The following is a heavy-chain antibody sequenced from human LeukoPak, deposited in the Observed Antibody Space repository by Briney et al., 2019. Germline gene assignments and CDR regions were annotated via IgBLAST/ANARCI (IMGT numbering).Heavy chain of an antibody. D-gene: IGHD1-26*01. CDR1: GFSFSSYN. J-gene: IGHJ6*03. Sequence: GGSLRLSCEASGFSFSSYNMDWVRQTPGKGLEWISSITTSSSYTFYADSVKGRFTISRDNARNSLYLQMNSLTAEDTAVYYCARDPYSGAYGDTYYYYMDAWGKGTTVTISS. CDR3: ARDPYSGAYGDTYYYYMDA. CDR2: ITTSSSYT. V-gene: IGHV3-21*01.